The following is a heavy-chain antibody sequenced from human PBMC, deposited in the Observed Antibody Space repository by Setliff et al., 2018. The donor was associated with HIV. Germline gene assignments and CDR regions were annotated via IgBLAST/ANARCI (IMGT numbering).Heavy chain of an antibody. J-gene: IGHJ4*02. CDR3: ARVLGYYYDSSGYVDY. V-gene: IGHV4-34*01. CDR2: INRGGST. D-gene: IGHD3-22*01. CDR1: GGSFSDYY. Sequence: PSETLSLTCAVYGGSFSDYYWSWIRQPPGKGLEWIGEINRGGSTNYNPSLKSRVTISLDTSKRQFSLKLSSVTAADTAVYYCARVLGYYYDSSGYVDYWGQGTLVTVSS.